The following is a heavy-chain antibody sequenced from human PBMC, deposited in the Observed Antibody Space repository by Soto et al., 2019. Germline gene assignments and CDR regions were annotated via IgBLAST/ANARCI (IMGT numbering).Heavy chain of an antibody. D-gene: IGHD4-17*01. Sequence: QVQLVQSGAEVKKPGSSVKVSCKASGGTFSSYTISWVRQAPGQGLEWMGRIIPILGIANYAQKFQGRVTIXXDXSXTTAYMELSSLRSEDTAVYYWARAPLNSYGDYWFDPWGQGTLVTVSS. J-gene: IGHJ5*02. CDR2: IIPILGIA. CDR1: GGTFSSYT. CDR3: ARAPLNSYGDYWFDP. V-gene: IGHV1-69*02.